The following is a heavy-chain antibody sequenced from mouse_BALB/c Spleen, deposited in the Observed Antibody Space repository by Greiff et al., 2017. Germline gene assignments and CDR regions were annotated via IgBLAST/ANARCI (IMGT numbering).Heavy chain of an antibody. Sequence: LQESGAELVRPGASVTLSCKASGYTFTDYEMHWVKQTPVHGLEWIGAIDPETGGTAYNQKFKGKATLTADKSSSTAYMELRSLTSEDSAVYYCTRLDGYYWFAYWGQGTLVTVSA. D-gene: IGHD2-3*01. V-gene: IGHV1-15*01. CDR3: TRLDGYYWFAY. CDR1: GYTFTDYE. CDR2: IDPETGGT. J-gene: IGHJ3*01.